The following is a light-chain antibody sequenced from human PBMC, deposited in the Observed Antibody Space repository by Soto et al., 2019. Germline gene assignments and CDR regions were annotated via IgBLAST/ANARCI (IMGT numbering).Light chain of an antibody. V-gene: IGLV2-23*01. CDR3: CSYAGSSNWV. CDR2: EGS. CDR1: SSDVGSYNL. Sequence: QSALTQPASVSGSPGQSITLSCTGTSSDVGSYNLVSWYQQHPGKAPKLMIYEGSKRPSGVSNRFSGSKSGNTASLTISGLQAEDDAYYYCCSYAGSSNWVFGGGTKLNVL. J-gene: IGLJ3*02.